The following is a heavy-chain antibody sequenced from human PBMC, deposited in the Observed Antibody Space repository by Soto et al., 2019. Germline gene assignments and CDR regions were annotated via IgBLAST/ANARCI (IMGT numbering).Heavy chain of an antibody. D-gene: IGHD2-21*02. CDR1: GGSITSYY. Sequence: SETLSLTCTVSGGSITSYYWSCIRQAPGKGLEWIGYVYYTGSTYYNPSLMSRLTISVDTSKNQFSLKLTSVTAAETAVYYCVRTARQGAVAPNWFDRWGQGTQVTVSS. CDR3: VRTARQGAVAPNWFDR. J-gene: IGHJ5*02. V-gene: IGHV4-59*06. CDR2: VYYTGST.